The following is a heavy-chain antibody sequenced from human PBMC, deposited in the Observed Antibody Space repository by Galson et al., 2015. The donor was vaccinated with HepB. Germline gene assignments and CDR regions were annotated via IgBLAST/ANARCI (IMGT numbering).Heavy chain of an antibody. CDR1: GFTFSSYD. CDR3: ARALPGTGWNYIDV. Sequence: SLRLSCAASGFTFSSYDMHWVRQGTEKGLEWVSAINTVGDTFYEDSVKGRFTISRENAKNSLYLHMSSLTAGDTAIFYCARALPGTGWNYIDVWGKGTTVIVSS. V-gene: IGHV3-13*01. CDR2: INTVGDT. J-gene: IGHJ6*03. D-gene: IGHD6-19*01.